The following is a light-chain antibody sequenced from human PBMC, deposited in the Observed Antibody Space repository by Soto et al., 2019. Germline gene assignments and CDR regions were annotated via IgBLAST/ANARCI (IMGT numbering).Light chain of an antibody. V-gene: IGKV1-5*03. CDR2: KAS. J-gene: IGKJ1*01. CDR3: QQYNSYPWT. Sequence: DIQMTQSPSSLCASLGARVTITCRASQSISSWLAWYQQKPGKAPKLLIYKASTLESGVPSTFSGSGSGTEFTLTISSLQPEDFATYYCQQYNSYPWTFGQGTKVDIK. CDR1: QSISSW.